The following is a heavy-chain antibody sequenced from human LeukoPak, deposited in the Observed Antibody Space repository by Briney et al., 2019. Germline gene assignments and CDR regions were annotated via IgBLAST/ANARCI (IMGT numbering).Heavy chain of an antibody. CDR3: ARDLAMVRGVIITPPFGN. J-gene: IGHJ4*02. CDR2: IYYSGST. V-gene: IGHV4-39*07. Sequence: SETLSLTCTVSGGSISSSSYYWGWIRQPPGKGLEWIGSIYYSGSTYYNPSLKSRVTISVDTSKNQFSLKLSSVTAADTAVYYCARDLAMVRGVIITPPFGNWGQGTLVTVSS. CDR1: GGSISSSSYY. D-gene: IGHD3-10*01.